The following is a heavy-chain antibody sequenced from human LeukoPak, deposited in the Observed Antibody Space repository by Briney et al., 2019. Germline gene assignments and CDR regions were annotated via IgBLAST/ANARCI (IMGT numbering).Heavy chain of an antibody. CDR3: AREAPGAHNHFDY. J-gene: IGHJ4*02. V-gene: IGHV3-48*02. CDR1: GLTSSSYS. D-gene: IGHD1-26*01. CDR2: ISSSSSTI. Sequence: GGSLTLSCAASGLTSSSYSMNWVRQAPGKGLEWLSYISSSSSTIYYADSVKGRFTISRDDAKNSLYLQMNSLRDEDTAVYYCAREAPGAHNHFDYWGQGTLVTVSS.